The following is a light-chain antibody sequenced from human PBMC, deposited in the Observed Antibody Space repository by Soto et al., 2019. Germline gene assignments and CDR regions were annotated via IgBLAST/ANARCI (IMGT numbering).Light chain of an antibody. J-gene: IGLJ2*01. V-gene: IGLV2-8*01. CDR2: EVN. CDR3: SSYAGNNNVV. CDR1: SSDVGDYKF. Sequence: QSVLTQPPSASGSPGQSVTISCTGTSSDVGDYKFVSWYQQHPGKAPKLLMYEVNRRPSGVPDRFSGSKSGNTASLTVSGLQAEDEAEYYCSSYAGNNNVVFGGGTTLTVL.